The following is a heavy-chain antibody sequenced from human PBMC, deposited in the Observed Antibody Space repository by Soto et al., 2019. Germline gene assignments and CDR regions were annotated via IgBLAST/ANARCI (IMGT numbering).Heavy chain of an antibody. CDR3: ARDRSTHDY. CDR1: GYTFTVYG. D-gene: IGHD1-1*01. CDR2: ISAYNGNT. V-gene: IGHV1-18*01. J-gene: IGHJ4*02. Sequence: QGQLVQSGVEVKKPGPSVKVSCKASGYTFTVYGISWVRQAPGKGLEWMGWISAYNGNTNYSQNLQDRVTMTTDTSTSTAYMELRSLRSDDTAVYYCARDRSTHDYWGQGTLIAVSS.